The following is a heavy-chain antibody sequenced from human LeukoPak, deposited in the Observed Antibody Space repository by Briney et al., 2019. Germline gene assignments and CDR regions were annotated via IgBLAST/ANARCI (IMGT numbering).Heavy chain of an antibody. D-gene: IGHD5-12*01. CDR1: GDSISSSSYC. V-gene: IGHV4-39*01. J-gene: IGHJ3*02. CDR2: IYNSVNT. Sequence: SETLSLTCTVSGDSISSSSYCWDWIRQPPGKGLEWIGNIYNSVNTHYNPPLKTRITMSVDTSKNQFSLKLNSVTAADTGIYYCARHSRSAYTGYENAFDIWGQGTMVTVSS. CDR3: ARHSRSAYTGYENAFDI.